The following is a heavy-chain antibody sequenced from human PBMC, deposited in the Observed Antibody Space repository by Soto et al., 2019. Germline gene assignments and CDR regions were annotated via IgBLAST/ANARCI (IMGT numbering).Heavy chain of an antibody. CDR2: IYYSGTT. J-gene: IGHJ5*02. D-gene: IGHD6-13*01. Sequence: QVQLQESGPGLVKPSQTLSLTCTVSGGSISSGYYYWSWIRQHPGKGLEWIGYIYYSGTTYYNPSLKSRVTISVDKSKNQFSLKLTSATAADTAVYYCARAEGYSSTWCLFDPWGQGTLVTVSS. V-gene: IGHV4-31*03. CDR1: GGSISSGYYY. CDR3: ARAEGYSSTWCLFDP.